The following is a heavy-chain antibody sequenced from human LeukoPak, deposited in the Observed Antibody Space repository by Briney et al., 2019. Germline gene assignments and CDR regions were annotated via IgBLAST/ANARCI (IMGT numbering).Heavy chain of an antibody. V-gene: IGHV3-23*01. CDR3: AKAAVAGSYYYYYYMDV. CDR1: GFTFSSYA. Sequence: GGSLRLSCAASGFTFSSYAMSWVRQAPGKGLQWVSAISGSGGSTYYADSVEGRFTISRDNSKNTLYLQMNSLRAEDTAVYYCAKAAVAGSYYYYYYMDVWGKGTTVTVSS. D-gene: IGHD6-19*01. CDR2: ISGSGGST. J-gene: IGHJ6*03.